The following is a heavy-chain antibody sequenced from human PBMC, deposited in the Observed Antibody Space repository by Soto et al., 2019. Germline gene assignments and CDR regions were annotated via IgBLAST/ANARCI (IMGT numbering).Heavy chain of an antibody. J-gene: IGHJ6*03. CDR2: ISGSGGDT. CDR1: GFTFSNYA. V-gene: IGHV3-23*01. Sequence: PGGSLRLSCAASGFTFSNYALSWVRQDPGEGLEWVSAISGSGGDTYYADSAKGRFTISRDNSRNTLYLQMNSLRAEDTAVYYCAKDPVGTPYYYYMDVWGKGTTVTVSS. CDR3: AKDPVGTPYYYYMDV. D-gene: IGHD1-1*01.